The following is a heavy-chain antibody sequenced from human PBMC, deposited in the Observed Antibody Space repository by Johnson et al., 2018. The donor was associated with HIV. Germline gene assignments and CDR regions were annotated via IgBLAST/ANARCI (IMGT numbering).Heavy chain of an antibody. V-gene: IGHV3-11*04. CDR3: AGGRGAFDI. J-gene: IGHJ3*02. CDR2: ISNSGSTI. D-gene: IGHD2-15*01. Sequence: QVQLVESGGGLIRAGGSLRLSCEASGLTFSDYYMSWIRQGPGKGLEWVSYISNSGSTIYYADSVKGRFTITRANARNSLYLQMNSLRAEDTAVYYWAGGRGAFDIWGQGTMVTVSS. CDR1: GLTFSDYY.